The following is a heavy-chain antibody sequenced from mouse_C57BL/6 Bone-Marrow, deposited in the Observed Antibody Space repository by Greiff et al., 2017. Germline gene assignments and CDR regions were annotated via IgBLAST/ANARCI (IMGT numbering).Heavy chain of an antibody. CDR3: AREENTTVVANYAMDY. Sequence: EVKVEESGGGLVKPGGSLKLSCAASGFSFSSYAMPWVRQTPEKRLEWVATISDGGSYTYYPDNVKGRFTISRDNAKNNLYLQMSHLKSEDTAKYYVAREENTTVVANYAMDYWGQGTSVTVSS. V-gene: IGHV5-4*01. D-gene: IGHD1-1*01. CDR2: ISDGGSYT. J-gene: IGHJ4*01. CDR1: GFSFSSYA.